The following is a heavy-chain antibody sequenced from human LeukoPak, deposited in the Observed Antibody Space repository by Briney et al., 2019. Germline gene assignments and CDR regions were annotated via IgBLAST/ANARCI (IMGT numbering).Heavy chain of an antibody. D-gene: IGHD3-9*01. Sequence: GGSLRLSCAASGFTFSNAWMNWVRQAPGKGLEWVGRIKSKTDDGTIDYAAPVKGRFSISRDDSENTLYPQMNSLKTEDTAVYYCTTSDMYYDILTGYYADNGFDIWGQGTMVTVSS. CDR3: TTSDMYYDILTGYYADNGFDI. CDR1: GFTFSNAW. J-gene: IGHJ3*02. V-gene: IGHV3-15*01. CDR2: IKSKTDDGTI.